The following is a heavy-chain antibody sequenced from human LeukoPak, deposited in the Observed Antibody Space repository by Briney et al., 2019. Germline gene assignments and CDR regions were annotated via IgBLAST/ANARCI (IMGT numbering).Heavy chain of an antibody. CDR3: AMSYGMDV. J-gene: IGHJ6*04. Sequence: SVKVSCKASGGTFISYAISWVRQAPGQGLEWMGGIITLFGTANYAQKFQGRVTITADESTSTAYMELSSLRFEDTAVYYCAMSYGMDVWGKGTTVTVSS. CDR2: IITLFGTA. V-gene: IGHV1-69*13. CDR1: GGTFISYA.